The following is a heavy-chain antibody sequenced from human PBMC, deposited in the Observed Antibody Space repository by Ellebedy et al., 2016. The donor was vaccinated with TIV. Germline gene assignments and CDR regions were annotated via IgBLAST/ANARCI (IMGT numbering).Heavy chain of an antibody. CDR1: GFTFETYG. J-gene: IGHJ4*02. CDR3: ARESCNNITCYFDY. D-gene: IGHD2/OR15-2a*01. Sequence: PGGSLRLSCEASGFTFETYGLHWVRQAPGKGLEWVAVVWYDGSDKYYADSVKGRFTISRDNSKNTLFLQMNSLRAEDTAVYYCARESCNNITCYFDYWGLGTLVTVSS. CDR2: VWYDGSDK. V-gene: IGHV3-33*08.